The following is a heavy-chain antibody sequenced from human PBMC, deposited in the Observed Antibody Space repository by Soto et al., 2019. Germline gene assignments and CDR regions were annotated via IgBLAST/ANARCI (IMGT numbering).Heavy chain of an antibody. J-gene: IGHJ4*02. CDR2: ISYDGSNK. Sequence: QVQLVESGGGVVQPGRSLRLSCAASGFTFSSYGMHWVRQAPGKGLEWVAVISYDGSNKYYADSVKGRFTISRDNSKNTLYLQMNRLRTEGPAVYYCARGLLMGWIQLWSPGDYWGQGTLVTVSS. CDR1: GFTFSSYG. D-gene: IGHD5-18*01. CDR3: ARGLLMGWIQLWSPGDY. V-gene: IGHV3-30*03.